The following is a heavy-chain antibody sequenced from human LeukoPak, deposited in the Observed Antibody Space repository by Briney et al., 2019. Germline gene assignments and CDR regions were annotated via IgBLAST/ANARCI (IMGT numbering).Heavy chain of an antibody. Sequence: PGGSLRLSRAASGFTFRSYWMHWVRQAPGKGLVWVSRINSDGSSTSYADSVKGRFTISRDNAKNTLYLQMNSLRAEDTAVYYCAREWGTVTTYYGMDVWGQGTTVTVSS. CDR1: GFTFRSYW. J-gene: IGHJ6*02. V-gene: IGHV3-74*01. CDR2: INSDGSST. D-gene: IGHD4-11*01. CDR3: AREWGTVTTYYGMDV.